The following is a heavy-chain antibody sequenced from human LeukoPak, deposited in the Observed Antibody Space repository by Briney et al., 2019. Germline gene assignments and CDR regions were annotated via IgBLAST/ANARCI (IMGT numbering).Heavy chain of an antibody. Sequence: GGSLRLSCAASGFTFSDYYMSWIRQAPGKGLEWVSYISSSGSTMYYADSVKGRFTISRDNAKNSLYLQMNSLRAEDTAVYYCARDLPTTPYAFDIWGQGTMVTVSS. J-gene: IGHJ3*02. CDR1: GFTFSDYY. CDR3: ARDLPTTPYAFDI. V-gene: IGHV3-11*01. D-gene: IGHD4-17*01. CDR2: ISSSGSTM.